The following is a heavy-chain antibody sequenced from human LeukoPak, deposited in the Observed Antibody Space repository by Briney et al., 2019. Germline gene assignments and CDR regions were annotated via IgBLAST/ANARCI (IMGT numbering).Heavy chain of an antibody. V-gene: IGHV1-2*02. CDR1: GCTFTVYY. D-gene: IGHD2-2*01. CDR2: INPNSGGT. Sequence: ASVKVSCTASGCTFTVYYMHWVRQAPGQGLEWMGWINPNSGGTNYAQKFQGRVTMTRDTSISTAYMELSRLRSDDTAVYYCARSRAQLLRPDYWGQGTLVTVSS. CDR3: ARSRAQLLRPDY. J-gene: IGHJ4*02.